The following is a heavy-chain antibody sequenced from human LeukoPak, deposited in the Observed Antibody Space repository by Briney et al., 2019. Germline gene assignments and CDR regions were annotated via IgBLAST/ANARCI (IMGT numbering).Heavy chain of an antibody. Sequence: GGSLRLSCAASGFTFSSYSMNWVRQAPGKGLEWVSSISSSSSYIYYADSVKGRFTISRDNAKNSLYLQMNSLRAEDTAVYYCARDLYGSGSLNRDYWGQGNLVTVSS. CDR2: ISSSSSYI. V-gene: IGHV3-21*01. CDR3: ARDLYGSGSLNRDY. J-gene: IGHJ4*02. D-gene: IGHD3-10*01. CDR1: GFTFSSYS.